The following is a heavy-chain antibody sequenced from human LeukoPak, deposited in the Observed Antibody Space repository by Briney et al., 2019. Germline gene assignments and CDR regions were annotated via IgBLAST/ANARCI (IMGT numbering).Heavy chain of an antibody. V-gene: IGHV4-39*01. CDR1: GGSISSSSSY. Sequence: SETLSLTCSVSGGSISSSSSYWGWIRQPPGKGLEWIGSIYYSGSSFDNPALKSRVTISVDTSKNQFSLKLSSVTAADTAVYYCARHRSGWLQSSFDYWGREPWSPSPQ. CDR3: ARHRSGWLQSSFDY. D-gene: IGHD5-24*01. J-gene: IGHJ4*02. CDR2: IYYSGSS.